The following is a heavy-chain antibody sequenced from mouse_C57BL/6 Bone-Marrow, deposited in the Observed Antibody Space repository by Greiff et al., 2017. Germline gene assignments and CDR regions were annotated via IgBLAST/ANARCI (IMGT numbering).Heavy chain of an antibody. CDR2: INPNNGGT. D-gene: IGHD3-2*02. J-gene: IGHJ3*01. V-gene: IGHV1-26*01. Sequence: VQLQQSGPELVKPGASVKISCKASGYTFTDYYMNWVKQSHGKSLEWIGDINPNNGGTSYNQKFKGKATLTLDKSSSTAYMELRSLTSEDSAVYYCARELDSSGYGFAYWGQGTLVTVSA. CDR3: ARELDSSGYGFAY. CDR1: GYTFTDYY.